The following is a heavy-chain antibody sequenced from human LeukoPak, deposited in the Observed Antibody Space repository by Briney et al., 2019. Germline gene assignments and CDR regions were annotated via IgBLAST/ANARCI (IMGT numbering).Heavy chain of an antibody. CDR1: GDSISSYY. Sequence: SETLSLTCTISGDSISSYYWSWIRQPPGKGLEWIGYIYNSGSTEYSPSLKSRVTISIDTSKKQFSLRLSSVTAADTAVYYCARSHHYGSGSYSYYFDYWGQGTLVTVSS. CDR3: ARSHHYGSGSYSYYFDY. D-gene: IGHD3-10*01. CDR2: IYNSGST. J-gene: IGHJ4*02. V-gene: IGHV4-59*08.